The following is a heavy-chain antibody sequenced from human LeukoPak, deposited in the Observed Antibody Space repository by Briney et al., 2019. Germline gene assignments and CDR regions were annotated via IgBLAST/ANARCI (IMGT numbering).Heavy chain of an antibody. CDR2: IIPIFGTA. V-gene: IGHV1-69*13. J-gene: IGHJ5*02. CDR1: GGTFSSYA. CDR3: ARFSTIFGVDHDNWFDP. Sequence: GASVKVSCKASGGTFSSYAISWVRQAPGQGLEWMGGIIPIFGTANYAHKFQGRVTITADESTSTAYMELSSLRSEDTAVYYCARFSTIFGVDHDNWFDPWGQGTLVTVSS. D-gene: IGHD3-3*01.